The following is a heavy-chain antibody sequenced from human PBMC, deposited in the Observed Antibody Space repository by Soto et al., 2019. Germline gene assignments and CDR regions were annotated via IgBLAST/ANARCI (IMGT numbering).Heavy chain of an antibody. D-gene: IGHD6-13*01. Sequence: SETLSLTCTVSGGSISSYYWSWIRQPPGKGLEWIGYIYYSGSTNYNPSLKSRVTISVDTSKNQFSLKLSSVTAADTAVYYCARGRKQQLASRVWFDPWGQGTLVTVSS. CDR1: GGSISSYY. CDR3: ARGRKQQLASRVWFDP. CDR2: IYYSGST. V-gene: IGHV4-59*01. J-gene: IGHJ5*02.